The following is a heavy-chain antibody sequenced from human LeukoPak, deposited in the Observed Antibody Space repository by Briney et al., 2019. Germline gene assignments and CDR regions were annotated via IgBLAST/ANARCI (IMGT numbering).Heavy chain of an antibody. CDR1: GFTFSDYY. CDR3: ARTFWDSSSWYGGNWFDP. J-gene: IGHJ5*02. CDR2: ISSSGSTI. Sequence: GGSLRLSCAASGFTFSDYYMSWIRQAPGKGLEWVSYISSSGSTIYYADSVKGRFTISRDNAKNSLYLQMNSLRAEDTAVYYCARTFWDSSSWYGGNWFDPWGQGTLVTVYS. V-gene: IGHV3-11*01. D-gene: IGHD6-13*01.